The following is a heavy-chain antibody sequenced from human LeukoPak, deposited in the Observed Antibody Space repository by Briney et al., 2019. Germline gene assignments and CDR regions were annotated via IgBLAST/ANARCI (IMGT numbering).Heavy chain of an antibody. Sequence: PGGSLRLSCAASGFTFSSYSMNWVRQAPGKGLEWVSYISSSSSTIYYADSVKGRFTISRDNAKNSLYLQMNSLRAEDTAVYYCARLIAVAGTIWGQGTLVTVSS. CDR3: ARLIAVAGTI. CDR1: GFTFSSYS. V-gene: IGHV3-48*01. J-gene: IGHJ4*02. CDR2: ISSSSSTI. D-gene: IGHD6-19*01.